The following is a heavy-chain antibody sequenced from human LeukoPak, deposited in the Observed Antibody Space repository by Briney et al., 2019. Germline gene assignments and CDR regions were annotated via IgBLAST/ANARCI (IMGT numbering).Heavy chain of an antibody. CDR1: GGSISSSSYY. V-gene: IGHV4-39*01. Sequence: SETLSLTCTVSGGSISSSSYYWGWIRQPPGKGLEWIGSIYYSGSTYYSPSLKSRVTISVDTSKNQFSLKLSSVTAADTAVYYCARPHISSGWYVYWGQGTLVTVSS. D-gene: IGHD6-19*01. J-gene: IGHJ4*02. CDR3: ARPHISSGWYVY. CDR2: IYYSGST.